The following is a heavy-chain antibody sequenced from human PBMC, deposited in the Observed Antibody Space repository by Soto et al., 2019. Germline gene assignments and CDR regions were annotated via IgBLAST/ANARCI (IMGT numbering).Heavy chain of an antibody. CDR1: GFTFSSYG. D-gene: IGHD3-22*01. Sequence: QVQLVESGGGVVQPGRSLRLSCAASGFTFSSYGMPWVPQAPGKGLEWVAVISYDGSNKYYADSVKGRFTISRDNSKNTLYLQMNSLRAEDTAVYYCAKDRTGSAYYDSSGLFDYWGQGTLVTVSS. CDR3: AKDRTGSAYYDSSGLFDY. CDR2: ISYDGSNK. V-gene: IGHV3-30*18. J-gene: IGHJ4*02.